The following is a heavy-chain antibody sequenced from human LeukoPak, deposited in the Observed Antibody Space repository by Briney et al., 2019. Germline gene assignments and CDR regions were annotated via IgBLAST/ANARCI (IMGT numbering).Heavy chain of an antibody. CDR1: GFTFSSYS. D-gene: IGHD4-17*01. CDR3: AKEIYGDSTGGRFQQ. V-gene: IGHV3-21*04. J-gene: IGHJ1*01. Sequence: GGSLRLSCAASGFTFSSYSMNWVRQAPGKGLEWVSSISSSSYIYYADSVKGRFTLSRDNSKNTLYLQMNSLRAEDTAVYYCAKEIYGDSTGGRFQQWGQGTLVTVSS. CDR2: ISSSSYI.